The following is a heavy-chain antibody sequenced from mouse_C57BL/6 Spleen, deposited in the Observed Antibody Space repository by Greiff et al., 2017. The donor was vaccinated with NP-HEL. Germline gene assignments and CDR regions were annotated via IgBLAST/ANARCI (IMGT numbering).Heavy chain of an antibody. CDR2: IDPSDSYT. J-gene: IGHJ1*03. V-gene: IGHV1-50*01. Sequence: QVQLQQPGAELVKPGASVKLSCKASGYTFTSYWMQWVKQRPGQGLEWIGEIDPSDSYTNYNQKFKGKATLTVDTSSSTAYMQLSSLTSEDSAVDYCARSRKGLNWYFDVWGTGTTVTVSS. CDR1: GYTFTSYW. CDR3: ARSRKGLNWYFDV. D-gene: IGHD3-3*01.